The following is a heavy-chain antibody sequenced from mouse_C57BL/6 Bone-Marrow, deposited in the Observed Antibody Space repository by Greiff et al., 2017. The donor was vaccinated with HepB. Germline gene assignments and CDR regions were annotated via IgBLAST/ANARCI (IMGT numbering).Heavy chain of an antibody. Sequence: EVKLQESGGGLVKPGGSLKLSCAASGFTFSSYTMSWVRQTPEKRLEWVATISGGGGNTYSPDSVKGRFTISRDHAKNTLYLHMISVRSEDTALYYCARHYYCSSYPFDYWGHGTTLTVSS. D-gene: IGHD1-1*01. CDR2: ISGGGGNT. V-gene: IGHV5-9*01. CDR1: GFTFSSYT. J-gene: IGHJ2*01. CDR3: ARHYYCSSYPFDY.